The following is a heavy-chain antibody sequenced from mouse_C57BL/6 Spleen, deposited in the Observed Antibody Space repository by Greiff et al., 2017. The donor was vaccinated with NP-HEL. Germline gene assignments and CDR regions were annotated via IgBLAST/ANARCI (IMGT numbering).Heavy chain of an antibody. CDR2: IDPSDSYT. D-gene: IGHD2-3*01. V-gene: IGHV1-69*01. CDR3: ARYPDGYYDY. J-gene: IGHJ2*01. CDR1: GYTFTSYW. Sequence: VQLQQPGAELVMPGASVKLSCKASGYTFTSYWMHWVKQRPGQGLEWIGEIDPSDSYTNYNQKFKGKSTLTVDKSSSTAYMQLSSLTSEDSAVYYCARYPDGYYDYWGQGTTLTVSS.